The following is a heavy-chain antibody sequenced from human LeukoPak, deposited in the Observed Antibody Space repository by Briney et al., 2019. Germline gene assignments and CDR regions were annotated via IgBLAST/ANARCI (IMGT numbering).Heavy chain of an antibody. CDR3: AKGLNRGYTYVLPFFDY. J-gene: IGHJ4*02. CDR1: GFTFSNYA. Sequence: GGSLRLSCAASGFTFSNYAMSWVRQAPGKGLEWVSTISGSGGSTYSADSVKGRFTISRDNSKNTLYLQMNSLRAEDTAVYFCAKGLNRGYTYVLPFFDYWGQGTLVTVSS. CDR2: ISGSGGST. V-gene: IGHV3-23*01. D-gene: IGHD5-18*01.